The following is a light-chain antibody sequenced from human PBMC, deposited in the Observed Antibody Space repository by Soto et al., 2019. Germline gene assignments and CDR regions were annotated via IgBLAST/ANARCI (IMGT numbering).Light chain of an antibody. CDR3: SSYTSSSTVL. CDR2: DVS. J-gene: IGLJ2*01. V-gene: IGLV2-14*01. Sequence: QSALTQPASVSGSPGQSITISCTGTSSDVGGYNYVSWYQQHPGKAPKLMIYDVSNRPSGVSNRFSGSKSGSTASLIISGLQAEDEADYYCSSYTSSSTVLFGGGTKLTVL. CDR1: SSDVGGYNY.